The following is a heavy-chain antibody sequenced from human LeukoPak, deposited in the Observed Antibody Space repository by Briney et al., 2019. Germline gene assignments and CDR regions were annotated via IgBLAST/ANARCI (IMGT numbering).Heavy chain of an antibody. V-gene: IGHV3-7*05. D-gene: IGHD5-18*01. Sequence: GGSLRLSCAASGFTLSYYWMSWVRQAPGKGLEGVGNIKQDGSEKYYVDSVKGRFTISRDNAKNSLYLQMNSLRAEDTAVYYCARYGYSYALDSWGQGTLVTVSS. CDR1: GFTLSYYW. CDR2: IKQDGSEK. J-gene: IGHJ4*02. CDR3: ARYGYSYALDS.